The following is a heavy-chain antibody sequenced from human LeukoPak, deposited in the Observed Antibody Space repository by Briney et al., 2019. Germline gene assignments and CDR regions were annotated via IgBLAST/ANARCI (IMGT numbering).Heavy chain of an antibody. CDR1: GGSFSGYY. CDR2: INHSGST. D-gene: IGHD2-2*01. Sequence: SETLSLTCAVYGGSFSGYYWSWIRQPPGKGLEWIGEINHSGSTNYNPSLKSRVTISVDTSKNQFSLKLSSVTAADMAVYYCARGLVVPAANLGGRWFDPWGQGTLVTVSS. V-gene: IGHV4-34*01. CDR3: ARGLVVPAANLGGRWFDP. J-gene: IGHJ5*02.